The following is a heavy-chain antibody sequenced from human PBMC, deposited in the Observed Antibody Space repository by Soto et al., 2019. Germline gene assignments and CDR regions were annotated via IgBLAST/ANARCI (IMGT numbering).Heavy chain of an antibody. CDR1: GFTFSSYG. CDR3: ARENCSSTSCYEDYYYYMDV. J-gene: IGHJ6*03. V-gene: IGHV3-33*08. CDR2: IWYDGSNK. Sequence: SLRLSCAASGFTFSSYGMRWVRQAPGKGLEWVAVIWYDGSNKYYADSVKGRFTISRDNSKNTLYLQMNSLRAEDTAVYYCARENCSSTSCYEDYYYYMDVWGKGTTVTVSS. D-gene: IGHD2-2*01.